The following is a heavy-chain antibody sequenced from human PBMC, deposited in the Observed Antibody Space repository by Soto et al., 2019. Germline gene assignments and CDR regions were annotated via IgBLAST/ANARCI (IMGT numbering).Heavy chain of an antibody. CDR2: IIPILGIA. V-gene: IGHV1-69*04. CDR1: GRTFSSYT. CDR3: ARDPPVRPKIAVAANCDY. Sequence: SVKVTCKATGRTFSSYTISWVRQAPGQGLEWMGRIIPILGIANYAQKFQGRVTITADKSTSTAYMELSSLRSEDTAVYYCARDPPVRPKIAVAANCDYWGQGTLAIVAS. D-gene: IGHD6-13*01. J-gene: IGHJ4*02.